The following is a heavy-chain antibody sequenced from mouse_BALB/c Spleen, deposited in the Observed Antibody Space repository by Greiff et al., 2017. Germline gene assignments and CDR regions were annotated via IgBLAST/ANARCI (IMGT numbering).Heavy chain of an antibody. CDR3: ARGGYGSSYYAMDY. D-gene: IGHD1-1*01. CDR1: GYTFTDYV. V-gene: IGHV1-77*01. J-gene: IGHJ4*01. CDR2: IYPGSGST. Sequence: QVQLKESGPELVKPGASVKMSCKASGYTFTDYVISWVKQRTGQGLEWIGEIYPGSGSTYYNEKFKGKATLTADKSSNTAYMQLSSLTSEDSAVYFCARGGYGSSYYAMDYWGQGTSVTVSS.